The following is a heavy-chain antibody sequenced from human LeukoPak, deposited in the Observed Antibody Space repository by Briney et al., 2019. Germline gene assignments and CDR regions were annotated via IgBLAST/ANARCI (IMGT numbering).Heavy chain of an antibody. CDR1: GGSISSSSYY. V-gene: IGHV4-39*01. J-gene: IGHJ4*02. CDR2: IYYSGST. D-gene: IGHD2-2*01. Sequence: SETLSPTCTVSGGSISSSSYYWGWIRQPPGKGLERIGSIYYSGSTYYNPSLKSRVTISVDTSKNQFSLKLSSVTAADTAVYYCARREGCSSTSCPPYYFDYWGQGTLVTVSS. CDR3: ARREGCSSTSCPPYYFDY.